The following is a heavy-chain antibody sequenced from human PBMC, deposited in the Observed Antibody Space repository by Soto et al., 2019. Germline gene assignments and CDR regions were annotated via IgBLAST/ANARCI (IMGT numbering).Heavy chain of an antibody. D-gene: IGHD2-21*01. CDR3: AREGIVSPAFDI. CDR2: IYYSGST. CDR1: GGSISSGGYY. Sequence: SETLSLTCTVSGGSISSGGYYWSWIRQHPGKGLERIGYIYYSGSTYYNPSLKSRVTISVDTSKNQFSLKLSSVTAADTAVYYCAREGIVSPAFDIWGQGTMVTVSS. J-gene: IGHJ3*02. V-gene: IGHV4-31*03.